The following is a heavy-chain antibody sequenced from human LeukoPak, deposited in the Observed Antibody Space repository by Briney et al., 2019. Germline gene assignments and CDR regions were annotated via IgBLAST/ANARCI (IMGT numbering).Heavy chain of an antibody. CDR1: GGSISSYY. Sequence: PSETLSLTCTVSGGSISSYYWSWIRQPPGKGLEWIGYIYYSGRTNYNPSLKSRVTISVDTSKNQFSLKLSSVTAADTAVYYCAREIRYFDLRTTYYFDYWGQGTLVTVSS. CDR2: IYYSGRT. D-gene: IGHD3-9*01. CDR3: AREIRYFDLRTTYYFDY. J-gene: IGHJ4*02. V-gene: IGHV4-59*01.